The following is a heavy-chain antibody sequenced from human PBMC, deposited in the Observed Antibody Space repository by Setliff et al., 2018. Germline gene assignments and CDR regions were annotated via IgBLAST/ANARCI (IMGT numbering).Heavy chain of an antibody. D-gene: IGHD2-15*01. CDR1: GYTFTSYG. CDR3: ASSSGGNYEAYFDY. V-gene: IGHV1-18*01. Sequence: GASVKVSCKASGYTFTSYGISWVRQAPGQGLEWMGWIIDGTITHYVDSVKGRFSISRDNSQNTLYLQMNSLSPEDTALYYCASSSGGNYEAYFDYWGQGTLVTVS. CDR2: IIDGTIT. J-gene: IGHJ4*02.